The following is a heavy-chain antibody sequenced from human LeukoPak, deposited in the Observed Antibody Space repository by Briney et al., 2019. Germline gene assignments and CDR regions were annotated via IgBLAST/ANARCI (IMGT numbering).Heavy chain of an antibody. J-gene: IGHJ4*02. CDR2: VSYDGSNK. Sequence: GGSLRLSCAASGFTFSNFGMHWARQAPGKGREWVGVVSYDGSNKDYAKTVKGRFTISRDNSKNTVYLEINSLRAEDTAVYYCAKGSSRFYDILDYWGQGTLLTVS. CDR3: AKGSSRFYDILDY. CDR1: GFTFSNFG. V-gene: IGHV3-30*18. D-gene: IGHD3-9*01.